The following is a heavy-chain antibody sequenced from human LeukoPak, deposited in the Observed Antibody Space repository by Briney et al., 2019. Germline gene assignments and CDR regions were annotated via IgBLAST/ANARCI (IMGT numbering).Heavy chain of an antibody. V-gene: IGHV3-43*02. Sequence: GGSLRLSCAASGFTFYDYSMHWVRQAPGKGLECVSLISGDGGRTYYADSVKGRFTISRDNNKNSLYMQMNSLRTEHTALYYCAKAPYYYDSSDYHDYWGQGTLVTVSS. CDR1: GFTFYDYS. D-gene: IGHD3-22*01. CDR3: AKAPYYYDSSDYHDY. J-gene: IGHJ4*02. CDR2: ISGDGGRT.